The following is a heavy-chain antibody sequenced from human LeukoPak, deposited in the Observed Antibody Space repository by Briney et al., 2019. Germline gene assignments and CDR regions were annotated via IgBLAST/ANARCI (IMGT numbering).Heavy chain of an antibody. J-gene: IGHJ4*02. CDR2: IGSSSSYI. Sequence: GGSLRLSCAASGFTFSSYSMNWVRQAPGKGLEWVSSIGSSSSYIYYADSVKGRFTISRDNAKNSLYLQMNSLRAEDTAVYYCARAGGDYRQLYYFDYWGQGTLVTVSS. CDR1: GFTFSSYS. CDR3: ARAGGDYRQLYYFDY. D-gene: IGHD4-17*01. V-gene: IGHV3-21*01.